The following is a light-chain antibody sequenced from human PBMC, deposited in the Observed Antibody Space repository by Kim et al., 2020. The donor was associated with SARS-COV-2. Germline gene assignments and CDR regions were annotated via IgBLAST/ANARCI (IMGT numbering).Light chain of an antibody. CDR1: QSLLHSNGYNY. CDR3: MQALTGNT. J-gene: IGKJ3*01. Sequence: DIVMTQSPLSLPVTPGEPASISCRSSQSLLHSNGYNYLDWYLQKPGQSPQLLIYLGSNRASGVPDRFSGSGSGTDFTLKISRVEAEDVGVYYCMQALTGNTFGPGTKVDIK. CDR2: LGS. V-gene: IGKV2-28*01.